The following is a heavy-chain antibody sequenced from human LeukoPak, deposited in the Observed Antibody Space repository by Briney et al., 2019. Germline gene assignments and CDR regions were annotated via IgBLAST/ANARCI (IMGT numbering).Heavy chain of an antibody. V-gene: IGHV3-23*01. D-gene: IGHD1-1*01. Sequence: GGSLRLSCAISGFIFNTNGMSWVRQSPGKGLEWLATIAGGDESTYYADSVKGRFAISRDNSKNTVFLHMNSLRVEDTAVYYCARGVYWSLDYWGQGTPVTVSS. J-gene: IGHJ4*02. CDR3: ARGVYWSLDY. CDR2: IAGGDEST. CDR1: GFIFNTNG.